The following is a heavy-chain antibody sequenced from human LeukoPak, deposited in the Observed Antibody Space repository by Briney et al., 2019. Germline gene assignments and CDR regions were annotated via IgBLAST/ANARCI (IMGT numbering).Heavy chain of an antibody. V-gene: IGHV3-23*01. CDR3: VGSGSYSTYNHAITLYYFDY. J-gene: IGHJ4*02. Sequence: GGSLRLSCAASGFTFTRFGMSWVRQAPGKGLEWVSAISGSGGSTYYADSVKGRFTISRDNSKNTLFLQMNSLRAEDTAVYYCVGSGSYSTYNHAITLYYFDYWGQGTLVTVSS. D-gene: IGHD3-10*01. CDR1: GFTFTRFG. CDR2: ISGSGGST.